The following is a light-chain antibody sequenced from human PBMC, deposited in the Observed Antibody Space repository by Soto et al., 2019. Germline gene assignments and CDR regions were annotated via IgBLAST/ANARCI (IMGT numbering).Light chain of an antibody. V-gene: IGKV3-15*01. CDR3: QQYNNWPLT. Sequence: EIVMTQSPATLSVSPGERATLSCRASQSVGSHLAWCQQKPGQAPRLLIYGASTRATGIPARFSASGSGTDFTPTISSLESEDFAVYYCQQYNNWPLTFGGGTKVEIK. CDR1: QSVGSH. J-gene: IGKJ4*01. CDR2: GAS.